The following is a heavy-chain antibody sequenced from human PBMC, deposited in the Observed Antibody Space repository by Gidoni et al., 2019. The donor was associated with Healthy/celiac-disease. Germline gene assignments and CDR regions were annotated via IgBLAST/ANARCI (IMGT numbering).Heavy chain of an antibody. CDR1: GGTFSSYA. CDR3: ARDGAGTVVPTYYGMDV. V-gene: IGHV1-69*06. Sequence: QVQLVQSGAEVKKPGSSVKVSCKASGGTFSSYAISWVRQAPGPGLEWMGGIIPIFGTANYAQKFQGRVTITADKSTSTAYMELSSLRSEDTAVYYCARDGAGTVVPTYYGMDVWGQGTTVTVSS. J-gene: IGHJ6*02. CDR2: IIPIFGTA. D-gene: IGHD2-15*01.